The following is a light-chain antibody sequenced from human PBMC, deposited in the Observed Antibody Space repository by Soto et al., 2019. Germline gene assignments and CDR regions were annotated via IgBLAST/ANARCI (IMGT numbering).Light chain of an antibody. CDR1: SSDIGGYNY. V-gene: IGLV2-14*01. CDR3: SSYTGSSTYVV. J-gene: IGLJ2*01. Sequence: QSALTQPASVSGSPGQSIIISCTGTSSDIGGYNYVSWYQQHPGKAPKLMIYDVSNRPSGVSNRFSGSKSANTASLTISGLQAEDEADYYCSSYTGSSTYVVFGGGTKLTVL. CDR2: DVS.